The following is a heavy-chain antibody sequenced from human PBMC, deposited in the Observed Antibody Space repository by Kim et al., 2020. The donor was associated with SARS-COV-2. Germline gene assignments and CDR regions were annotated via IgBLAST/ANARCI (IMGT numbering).Heavy chain of an antibody. CDR1: GFTFDDYA. Sequence: GGSLRLSCAASGFTFDDYAMHWVRQAPGKGLEWVSLISGDDGSTYYADSVKGRFTITRDNRKNSLYLQMTSLRTEDTALYYCAKDGPYYYDSTGYYDWGQSTLATVSS. J-gene: IGHJ1*01. CDR2: ISGDDGST. D-gene: IGHD3-22*01. V-gene: IGHV3-43*02. CDR3: AKDGPYYYDSTGYYD.